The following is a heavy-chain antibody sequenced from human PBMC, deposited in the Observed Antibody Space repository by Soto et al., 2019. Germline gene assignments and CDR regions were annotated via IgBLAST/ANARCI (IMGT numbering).Heavy chain of an antibody. CDR1: GGSISSGGYY. V-gene: IGHV4-31*03. J-gene: IGHJ6*01. D-gene: IGHD3-10*01. CDR3: ARVPGDRIYYGMDV. Sequence: SETLSLTCTVSGGSISSGGYYWSWIRQHPGKGLEWIGYIYYSGSTYYNPALKSRVTISVDTSKNQFSLKLSSVTAADTAVYYCARVPGDRIYYGMDVWGQGTTVTVSS. CDR2: IYYSGST.